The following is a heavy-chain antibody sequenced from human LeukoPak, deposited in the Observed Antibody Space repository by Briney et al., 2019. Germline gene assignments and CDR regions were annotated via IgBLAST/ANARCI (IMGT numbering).Heavy chain of an antibody. V-gene: IGHV3-21*01. CDR3: ARAPSCSGGSCYSDYYYYYMDV. J-gene: IGHJ6*03. D-gene: IGHD2-15*01. CDR1: GFTFSSYG. CDR2: ISSSSSYI. Sequence: PGGSLRLSCAASGFTFSSYGMSWVRQAPGKGLEWVSSISSSSSYIYYADSVKGRFTISRDNAKNSLYLQMNSLRAEDTAVYYCARAPSCSGGSCYSDYYYYYMDVWGKGTTVTISS.